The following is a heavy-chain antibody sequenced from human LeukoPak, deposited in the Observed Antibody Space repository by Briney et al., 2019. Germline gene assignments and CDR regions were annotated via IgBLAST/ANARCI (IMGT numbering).Heavy chain of an antibody. V-gene: IGHV1-24*01. J-gene: IGHJ4*02. D-gene: IGHD2-21*02. CDR2: FDPEDGET. CDR3: ATVDVVVTREVRYYFDY. CDR1: GYTLTELS. Sequence: ASVKVSCKVSGYTLTELSMHWVRQAPGKGLEWMGGFDPEDGETIYAQKCQGRVTMTEDTSTDTAYMELSSLRSEDTAVYYCATVDVVVTREVRYYFDYWGQGTLVTVAS.